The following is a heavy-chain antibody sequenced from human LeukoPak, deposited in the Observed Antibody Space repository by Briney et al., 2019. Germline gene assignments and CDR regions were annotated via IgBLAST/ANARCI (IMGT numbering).Heavy chain of an antibody. Sequence: GGSLRLSCQLYGVTFSQYYMSWIRQAAGNGLEGLSYISSNGKSLYYADSVKGLFTISRDDGKNQLFLQMNSLRVEDSAMYFCAGHDFWYGPRPYWGQGTLVTVSS. V-gene: IGHV3-11*01. D-gene: IGHD3-3*01. CDR2: ISSNGKSL. CDR1: GVTFSQYY. J-gene: IGHJ4*02. CDR3: AGHDFWYGPRPY.